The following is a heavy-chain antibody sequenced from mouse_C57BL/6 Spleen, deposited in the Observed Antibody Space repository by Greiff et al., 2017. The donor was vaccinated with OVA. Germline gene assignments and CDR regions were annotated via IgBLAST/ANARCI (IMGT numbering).Heavy chain of an antibody. J-gene: IGHJ3*01. V-gene: IGHV10-1*01. CDR3: VRQGMAY. CDR2: IRSKGNNYAT. CDR1: GFSFNTYA. Sequence: EVKLVESGGGLVQPKGSLKLSCAASGFSFNTYAMNWVRQAPGKGLEWVARIRSKGNNYATYYADSVKDRFTISRDDSESMLYLQMNNVKTEDTAMYYCVRQGMAYWGQGTLVTVSA.